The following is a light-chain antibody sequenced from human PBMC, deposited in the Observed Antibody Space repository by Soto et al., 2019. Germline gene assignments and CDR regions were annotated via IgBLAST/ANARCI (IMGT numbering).Light chain of an antibody. V-gene: IGLV2-11*01. J-gene: IGLJ1*01. CDR2: DVT. CDR3: CSYAGSYTYV. Sequence: QSALTQPRSVSGSPGQSVAISCAGTSSDVGRYNYVSWYQQYPGKAPKLIIYDVTKRPSGVPDRFSGSKSGNTASLTISGLQAEDEADYYCCSYAGSYTYVFGTGTKVTVL. CDR1: SSDVGRYNY.